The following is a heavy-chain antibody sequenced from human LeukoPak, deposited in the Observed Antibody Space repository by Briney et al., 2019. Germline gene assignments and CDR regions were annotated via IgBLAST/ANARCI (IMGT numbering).Heavy chain of an antibody. V-gene: IGHV1-2*02. CDR1: GYTFTGYY. J-gene: IGHJ4*02. Sequence: ASVKVSCKASGYTFTGYYMHWVRQAPGQGLEWMGWINPNSGGTNYAQKFQGRVTMTRDTSISTAYMELSRLRSDDTAVYYCARERYSGSYHGGRYFDYWGQGTLVTVSS. D-gene: IGHD1-26*01. CDR2: INPNSGGT. CDR3: ARERYSGSYHGGRYFDY.